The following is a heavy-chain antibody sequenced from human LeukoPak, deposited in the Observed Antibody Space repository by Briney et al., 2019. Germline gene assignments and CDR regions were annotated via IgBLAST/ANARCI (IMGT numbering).Heavy chain of an antibody. Sequence: SGGSLRLSCAASGFTVSSNYMSWVRQAPGKGLEWVSVIYSGGSTYYADSVKGRFTISRHNSKNTLYLQMNSLRAEDTAVYYCARDYGDSSGWHEGYWGQGTLVTVSS. CDR3: ARDYGDSSGWHEGY. CDR1: GFTVSSNY. J-gene: IGHJ4*02. V-gene: IGHV3-53*01. CDR2: IYSGGST. D-gene: IGHD6-19*01.